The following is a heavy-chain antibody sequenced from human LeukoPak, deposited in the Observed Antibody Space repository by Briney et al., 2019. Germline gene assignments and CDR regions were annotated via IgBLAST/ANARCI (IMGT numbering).Heavy chain of an antibody. Sequence: GGSLRLSCAASGFTFSSYGMHWVRQAPGKGLEWVAIISYDGSNKYYADSVKGRFTISRDNSQNTLYLQMNSLRTEDTAVYYCARDPTVAGTAWWFDPWGQGTLVTVSS. D-gene: IGHD6-19*01. V-gene: IGHV3-30*03. CDR3: ARDPTVAGTAWWFDP. CDR1: GFTFSSYG. CDR2: ISYDGSNK. J-gene: IGHJ5*02.